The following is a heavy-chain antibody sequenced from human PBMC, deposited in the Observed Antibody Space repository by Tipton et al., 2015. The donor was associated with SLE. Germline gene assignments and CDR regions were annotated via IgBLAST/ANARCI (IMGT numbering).Heavy chain of an antibody. CDR1: GFTFSNAW. CDR3: TTTITMLRGVRDY. D-gene: IGHD3-10*01. J-gene: IGHJ4*02. Sequence: GSLRLSCAASGFTFSNAWMSWVRQAPGKGLEWVGRIKSKTDGGTTDYAAPVKGRFTISRDDSKNTLYLQMNSLKTEDTAVYYCTTTITMLRGVRDYWGQGTLVTVSS. V-gene: IGHV3-15*01. CDR2: IKSKTDGGTT.